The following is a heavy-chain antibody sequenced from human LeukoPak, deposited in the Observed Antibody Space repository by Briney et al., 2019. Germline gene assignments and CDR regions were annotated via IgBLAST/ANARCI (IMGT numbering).Heavy chain of an antibody. J-gene: IGHJ4*01. CDR1: GFTFSSYA. CDR3: ARLAVGRYDFDY. D-gene: IGHD1-26*01. V-gene: IGHV3-7*01. CDR2: INQDGSEK. Sequence: GGSLRLSCAASGFTFSSYAMHWVRQAPGKGLEWVANINQDGSEKNHVDSVKGRFTISRDNAKNSMYLQMNSLRAEDTAVYYCARLAVGRYDFDYWGRGTLVTVSS.